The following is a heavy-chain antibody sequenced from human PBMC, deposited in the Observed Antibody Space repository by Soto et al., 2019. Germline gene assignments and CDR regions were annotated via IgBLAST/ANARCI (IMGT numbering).Heavy chain of an antibody. D-gene: IGHD3-22*01. Sequence: EVQLVESGGGLVKPGGSLRLSCAASGFTFNNAWMNWVRQAPGKGLEWVGLIKSKGNGGTTDYAAPVKDRFTISRDDSRNMLYLQMNDLKTEDTAVYYCTTFFYYYDTSGAGGYWGQGTLVTVSS. J-gene: IGHJ4*02. CDR1: GFTFNNAW. CDR3: TTFFYYYDTSGAGGY. V-gene: IGHV3-15*07. CDR2: IKSKGNGGTT.